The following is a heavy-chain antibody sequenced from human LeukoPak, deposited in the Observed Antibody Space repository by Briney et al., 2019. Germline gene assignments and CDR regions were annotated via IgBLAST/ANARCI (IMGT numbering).Heavy chain of an antibody. CDR2: INPNSGGT. J-gene: IGHJ4*02. D-gene: IGHD2-15*01. CDR3: ARGYCSGGSCYTLPFGY. CDR1: VYTFTGYY. V-gene: IGHV1-2*02. Sequence: ASVKVSCKASVYTFTGYYIHWVRQAPGQGLEWKGCINPNSGGTNYAQKFQGRVTMTRDTSISTAYMALSRLTSDDTAVYSCARGYCSGGSCYTLPFGYWGQGTLVTVSS.